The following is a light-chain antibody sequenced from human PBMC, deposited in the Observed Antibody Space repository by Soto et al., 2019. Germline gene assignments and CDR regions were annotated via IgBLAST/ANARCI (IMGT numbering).Light chain of an antibody. CDR2: DVT. Sequence: QPASMSRSPGQSITISCTRTTRDVGGFEYVSWYQHQPGKAPKLIIYDVTKRPSGVSNRFSGSKSGNTASLTISGIQAEDEGDYYCGSITRSSTSVFGTGTKVTVL. CDR3: GSITRSSTSV. CDR1: TRDVGGFEY. V-gene: IGLV2-14*01. J-gene: IGLJ1*01.